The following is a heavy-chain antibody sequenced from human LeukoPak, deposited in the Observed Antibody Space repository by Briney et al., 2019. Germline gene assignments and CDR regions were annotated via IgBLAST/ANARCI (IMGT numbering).Heavy chain of an antibody. Sequence: SETLSLTCTVSADSISSGGHYWSWVRQHPGKGLEWIGNIYYTGGTHYNPSLKSRVTISVDTSKNQVSLKVTSVTAADTAVYYCARVPHSDISAFDYWGQGTLVTVSS. CDR1: ADSISSGGHY. J-gene: IGHJ4*02. D-gene: IGHD3-9*01. CDR3: ARVPHSDISAFDY. CDR2: IYYTGGT. V-gene: IGHV4-31*03.